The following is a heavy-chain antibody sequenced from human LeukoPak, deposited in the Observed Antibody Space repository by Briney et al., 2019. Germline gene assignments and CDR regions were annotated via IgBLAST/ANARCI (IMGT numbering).Heavy chain of an antibody. J-gene: IGHJ4*02. Sequence: GGSLRLSCATSGFTFGYYEMNWVRQAPGKGLEWVSYIKSSGSSIYYADSVKGRFTISRDNAKNTLYLQMNSLRAEDTAVYYCARRGSSGWYDSFDYWGQGTLVTVSS. D-gene: IGHD6-19*01. CDR2: IKSSGSSI. V-gene: IGHV3-48*03. CDR3: ARRGSSGWYDSFDY. CDR1: GFTFGYYE.